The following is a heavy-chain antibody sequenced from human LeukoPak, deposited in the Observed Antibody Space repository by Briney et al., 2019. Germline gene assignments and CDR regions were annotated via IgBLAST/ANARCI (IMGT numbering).Heavy chain of an antibody. CDR3: ARGGRRYCSSTSCSDFDY. V-gene: IGHV1-69*13. D-gene: IGHD2-2*01. CDR2: ITPIFGTA. CDR1: GGTFSSYA. J-gene: IGHJ4*02. Sequence: SVKVSCKASGGTFSSYAISWVRQAPGQGLEWMGGITPIFGTANYAQKFQGRVTITADESTSTAYMELSSLRSEDTAVYYCARGGRRYCSSTSCSDFDYWGQGTLVTVSS.